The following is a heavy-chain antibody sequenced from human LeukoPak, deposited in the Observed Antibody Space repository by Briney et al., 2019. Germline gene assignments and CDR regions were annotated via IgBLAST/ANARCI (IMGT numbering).Heavy chain of an antibody. CDR3: ARDRVQDYDFWSGYLLYYFDY. V-gene: IGHV1-46*01. J-gene: IGHJ4*02. CDR1: GYTFTSYY. CDR2: INPSGGST. Sequence: SVKVSCKASGYTFTSYYMHWVRQAPGQGLEWMGIINPSGGSTSYAQKFQGRVTMTRDTSTSTVYMELSSLRSEDTAVYYCARDRVQDYDFWSGYLLYYFDYWGQGTLVTVSS. D-gene: IGHD3-3*01.